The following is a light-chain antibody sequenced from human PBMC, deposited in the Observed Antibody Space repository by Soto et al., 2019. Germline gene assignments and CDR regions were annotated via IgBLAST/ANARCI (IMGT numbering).Light chain of an antibody. CDR1: QSVSSY. V-gene: IGKV3-11*01. J-gene: IGKJ4*01. CDR3: QQRSNWLT. Sequence: EIVLTQSPATLSLSPGERATLSCRASQSVSSYLAWYQQKPGQAPRLLIYDASNRATGIPARFSGSGSGTDVTLTSSSLEPEDVAVYYCQQRSNWLTFGGGTKVEIK. CDR2: DAS.